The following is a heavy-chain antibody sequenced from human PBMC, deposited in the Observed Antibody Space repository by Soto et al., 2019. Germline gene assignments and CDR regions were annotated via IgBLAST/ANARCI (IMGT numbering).Heavy chain of an antibody. CDR1: VGSFSGYY. J-gene: IGHJ6*02. V-gene: IGHV4-34*01. CDR2: INHSGNT. CDR3: ARGLHGMDV. Sequence: RSLTCDVYVGSFSGYYWSWIRQPPGKGLEWIGEINHSGNTNHNPSLKSRVTISVDTSKNQFSLRLSSVTAADTAVYYCARGLHGMDVWGQGTTVTVSS.